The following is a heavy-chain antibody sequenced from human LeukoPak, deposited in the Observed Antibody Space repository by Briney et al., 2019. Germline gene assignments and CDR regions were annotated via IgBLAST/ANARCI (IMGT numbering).Heavy chain of an antibody. CDR3: ARDLGTGLYYYYGMDV. CDR1: GFTFSSYA. Sequence: GGSLRLPCAASGFTFSSYAMHWVRQAPGKGLEWVAVILYDGSNKYYADSVKGRFTISRDNSKNTLYLQMNSLRAEDTAVYYCARDLGTGLYYYYGMDVWGQGTTVTVSS. J-gene: IGHJ6*02. D-gene: IGHD2-8*02. CDR2: ILYDGSNK. V-gene: IGHV3-30-3*01.